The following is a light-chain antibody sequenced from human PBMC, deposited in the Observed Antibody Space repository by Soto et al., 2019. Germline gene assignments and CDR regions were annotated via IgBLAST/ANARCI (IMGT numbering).Light chain of an antibody. CDR3: QQRSNWPWT. Sequence: EIVLTQSPATLSLSPGERATLSCRASQSVRSYLAWYQQKPGQAHRLLIYDASNRATGIPARFSGSGSGTDFTLTISSLEPEDFAVYYCQQRSNWPWTFGQGTKVDIK. CDR2: DAS. J-gene: IGKJ1*01. V-gene: IGKV3-11*01. CDR1: QSVRSY.